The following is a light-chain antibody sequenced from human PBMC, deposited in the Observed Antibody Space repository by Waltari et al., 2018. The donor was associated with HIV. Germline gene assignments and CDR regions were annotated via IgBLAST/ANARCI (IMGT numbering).Light chain of an antibody. CDR1: QSVSSNY. Sequence: EIVLTQSPSTLSLSPGERATLSCRASQSVSSNYLAWYQLRPGQAPRLLIYGASSRATGIPDRFRGSGSGTDFTLTISRVGLEDFAMYYCQQYGNSPITFGQGTRLDIK. CDR3: QQYGNSPIT. CDR2: GAS. J-gene: IGKJ5*01. V-gene: IGKV3-20*01.